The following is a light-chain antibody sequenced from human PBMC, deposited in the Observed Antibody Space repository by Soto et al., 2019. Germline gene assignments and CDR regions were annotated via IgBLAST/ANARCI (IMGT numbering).Light chain of an antibody. J-gene: IGLJ3*02. Sequence: QSALTQPASVSGSPGQSLTISCTGSNSDIGGYNFVSWYQQHPGKAPKLMIYEVSNRPSGVSSRFSGAKSGNTASLTISGXXXXXXXXYYCSSFSSSTTVLVFGGGTKLTVL. CDR2: EVS. CDR1: NSDIGGYNF. CDR3: SSFSSSTTVLV. V-gene: IGLV2-14*01.